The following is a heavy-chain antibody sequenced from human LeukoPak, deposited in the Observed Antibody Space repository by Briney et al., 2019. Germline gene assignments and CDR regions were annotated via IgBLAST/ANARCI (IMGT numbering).Heavy chain of an antibody. Sequence: RGSLRLSCAASGFTFSDYYITWIRQAPGKGLEWVSYISTSGSIIYYADSVKGRLTISRDNSQNTVSLQVNNLRTEDTALYYCAKTSLSDASGHYYYMDVWGKGTTVTVSS. CDR1: GFTFSDYY. CDR2: ISTSGSII. D-gene: IGHD3-3*01. J-gene: IGHJ6*03. CDR3: AKTSLSDASGHYYYMDV. V-gene: IGHV3-11*04.